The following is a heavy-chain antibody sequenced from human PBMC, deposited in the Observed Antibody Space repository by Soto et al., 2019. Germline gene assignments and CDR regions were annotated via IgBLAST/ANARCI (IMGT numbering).Heavy chain of an antibody. CDR1: GGTFSSYA. CDR2: IIPIFGTA. V-gene: IGHV1-69*13. Sequence: SVKVSCKASGGTFSSYAISWVRQAPGQGLEWMGGIIPIFGTANYAQKFQGRVTITADESTSTAYMELSSLRSEDTAVYYCARASIAVAGTGPVASDYWGQGTLVTVSS. D-gene: IGHD6-19*01. CDR3: ARASIAVAGTGPVASDY. J-gene: IGHJ4*02.